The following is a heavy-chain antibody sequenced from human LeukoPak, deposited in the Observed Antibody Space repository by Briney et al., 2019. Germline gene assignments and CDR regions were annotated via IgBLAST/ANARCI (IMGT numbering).Heavy chain of an antibody. Sequence: AGSLSLSCAASGFTFSSYEMNWVRQAPGKGLEWVSYISSSGSTKYYADAVKGRFNISRDNAKNSLYLQMNSLRAEDTAVYYCARVDVGATSDYWGEGALVTVCS. CDR3: ARVDVGATSDY. J-gene: IGHJ4*02. CDR1: GFTFSSYE. D-gene: IGHD1-26*01. V-gene: IGHV3-48*03. CDR2: ISSSGSTK.